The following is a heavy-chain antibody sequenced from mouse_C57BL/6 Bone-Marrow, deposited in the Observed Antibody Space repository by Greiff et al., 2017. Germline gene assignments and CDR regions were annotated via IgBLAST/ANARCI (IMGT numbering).Heavy chain of an antibody. J-gene: IGHJ3*01. CDR2: IYPGDGDT. V-gene: IGHV1-82*01. CDR3: ARNGYGNSFAY. CDR1: GYAFSSSW. D-gene: IGHD2-1*01. Sequence: VKLVESGPELVKPGASVKISCKASGYAFSSSWMNWVKQRPGKGLEWIGRIYPGDGDTNYNGKFKGKATLTADKSSSTAYMQLSILSSEYSAVYFCARNGYGNSFAYWGQGTLVTVSA.